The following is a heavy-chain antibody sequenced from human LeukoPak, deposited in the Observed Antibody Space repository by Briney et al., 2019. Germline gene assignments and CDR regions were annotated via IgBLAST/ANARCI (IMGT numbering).Heavy chain of an antibody. D-gene: IGHD3-16*01. V-gene: IGHV6-1*01. CDR1: GDSVVSNSTA. CDR3: ARDPHGSRGEFDY. J-gene: IGHJ4*02. Sequence: SQTLSLTCVISGDSVVSNSTACNWIRQSPSRGLEWLGRTYYRSKWYNDYAVSVKSRIIINPDTSKNQFSLRLNSVTPEDTAVYYCARDPHGSRGEFDYWGQGTLVTVSS. CDR2: TYYRSKWYN.